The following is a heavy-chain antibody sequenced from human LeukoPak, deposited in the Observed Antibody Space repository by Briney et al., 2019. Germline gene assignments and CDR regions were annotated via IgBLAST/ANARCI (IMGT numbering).Heavy chain of an antibody. CDR3: ATGLEPATDVKQTFDF. Sequence: PGGALRLSCGASGFTFTKYAMSWVRQGPGKGLEWVSAISSSGDKTHYVDSVKGRFTISRDNSRNTVYLQMNSLRVEDAALYYCATGLEPATDVKQTFDFWGQGALVTVSS. CDR2: ISSSGDKT. V-gene: IGHV3-23*01. J-gene: IGHJ4*02. CDR1: GFTFTKYA. D-gene: IGHD1-26*01.